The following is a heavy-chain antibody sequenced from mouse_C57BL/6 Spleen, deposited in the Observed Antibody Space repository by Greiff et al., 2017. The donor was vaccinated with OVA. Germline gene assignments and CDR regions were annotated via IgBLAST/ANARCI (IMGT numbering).Heavy chain of an antibody. CDR1: GYAFSSYW. D-gene: IGHD1-1*01. CDR3: ARGEASYYGSSLAWFAD. V-gene: IGHV1-80*01. Sequence: VQLQQSGAELVKPGASVKISCKASGYAFSSYWMNWVKQRPGKGLEWIGQIYPGDGDTNYNGKFKGKATLTADKSSSTAYMPLSSLTSEDSAVYSCARGEASYYGSSLAWFADWGQGTLVTVSA. CDR2: IYPGDGDT. J-gene: IGHJ3*01.